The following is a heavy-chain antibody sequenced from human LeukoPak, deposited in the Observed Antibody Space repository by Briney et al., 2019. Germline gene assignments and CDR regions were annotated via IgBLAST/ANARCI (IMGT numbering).Heavy chain of an antibody. Sequence: AGGSLRLSCAASGFTFSDYYMSWIRQAPGKGLEWVSYISSSGSTIYYADSVKGRFTISRDNAKNSLYLQMNSLRAEDTAVYYCARDPGLDGDYVSYGMDVWGQGTTVTVSS. D-gene: IGHD4-17*01. CDR1: GFTFSDYY. CDR2: ISSSGSTI. CDR3: ARDPGLDGDYVSYGMDV. V-gene: IGHV3-11*01. J-gene: IGHJ6*02.